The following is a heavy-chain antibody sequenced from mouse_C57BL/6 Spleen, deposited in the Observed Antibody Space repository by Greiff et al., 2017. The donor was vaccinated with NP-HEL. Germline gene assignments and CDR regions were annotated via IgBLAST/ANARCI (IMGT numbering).Heavy chain of an antibody. Sequence: EVQRVESGGGLVKPGGSLKLSCAASGFTFSDYGMHWVRQAPEKGLEWVAYISSGSSTIYYADTVTGRFTLSSDNAKNALFRQMTRLRSEDTAMYYGATPSYGGQGTTRTVSS. CDR1: GFTFSDYG. J-gene: IGHJ2*01. CDR3: ATPSY. V-gene: IGHV5-17*01. CDR2: ISSGSSTI.